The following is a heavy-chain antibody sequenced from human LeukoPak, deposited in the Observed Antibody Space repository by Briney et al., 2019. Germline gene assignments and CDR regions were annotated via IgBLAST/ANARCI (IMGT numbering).Heavy chain of an antibody. CDR2: TYYRSKWYS. CDR1: GDSVSSKNGA. J-gene: IGHJ4*02. Sequence: SQSLSVTCTISGDSVSSKNGAWNWIRQSPSRGLEWLGRTYYRSKWYSDYAVSIQGRISIDPDTSKNQFSLHLYSVTPDDTAVYYCARDVGTSGWYTSDYWGQGTLVTVSS. CDR3: ARDVGTSGWYTSDY. D-gene: IGHD6-19*01. V-gene: IGHV6-1*01.